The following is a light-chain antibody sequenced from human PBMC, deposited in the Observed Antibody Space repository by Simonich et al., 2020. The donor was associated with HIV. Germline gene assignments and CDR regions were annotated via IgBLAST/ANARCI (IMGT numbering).Light chain of an antibody. CDR3: PLT. Sequence: DIVMTQSPDSLAVSLGERATINCKSSQSVLYSSNNKNYLAWYQQKPGQSPKLLISWASTRESGVPDRFSGSGSGTDFTLTISSLQAEDVAVYSTPLTFGGGTKVEIK. V-gene: IGKV4-1*01. J-gene: IGKJ4*01. CDR1: QSVLYSSNNKNY. CDR2: WAS.